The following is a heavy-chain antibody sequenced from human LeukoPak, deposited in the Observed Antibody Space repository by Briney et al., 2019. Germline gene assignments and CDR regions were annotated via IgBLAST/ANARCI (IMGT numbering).Heavy chain of an antibody. CDR3: AYYYGSGSYYSLFDY. V-gene: IGHV3-23*01. D-gene: IGHD3-10*01. CDR1: GFTFSNYG. CDR2: ISGSGGST. J-gene: IGHJ4*02. Sequence: GGTLRLSCAASGFTFSNYGMSWVRQAPGKGLEWVSGISGSGGSTYYADSVKGRFTISRDNSKNTLYLQMNSLRAEDTAVYYCAYYYGSGSYYSLFDYWGQGTLVTVSS.